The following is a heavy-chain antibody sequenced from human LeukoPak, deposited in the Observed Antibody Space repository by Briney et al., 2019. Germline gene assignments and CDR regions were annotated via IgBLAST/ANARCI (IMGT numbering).Heavy chain of an antibody. V-gene: IGHV1-2*02. J-gene: IGHJ4*02. CDR3: ARGLRGYSGYDNPMGFDY. D-gene: IGHD5-12*01. CDR1: GYTFTGYY. Sequence: ASVKVSCKASGYTFTGYYMHWVRQAPGQGLEWMGWINPNSGGTNYAQKFQGRVTMTRDTSISTAYMELSRLRSDDTAVYYCARGLRGYSGYDNPMGFDYWGQGTLVTVSS. CDR2: INPNSGGT.